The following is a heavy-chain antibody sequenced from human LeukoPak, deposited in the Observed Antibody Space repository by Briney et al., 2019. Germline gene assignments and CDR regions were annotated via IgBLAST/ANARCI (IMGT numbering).Heavy chain of an antibody. J-gene: IGHJ5*02. D-gene: IGHD3-10*01. CDR1: GFTFSSYA. Sequence: TGGSLRLSCAASGFTFSSYAMSWVRQAPGKGLEWVSAISGSGGSTYYADSVKGRFTISRDNSKNTLYLQMNSLRAEDTTVYYCAKISEDYYGSGARWFDPWGQGTLVTVSS. CDR3: AKISEDYYGSGARWFDP. CDR2: ISGSGGST. V-gene: IGHV3-23*01.